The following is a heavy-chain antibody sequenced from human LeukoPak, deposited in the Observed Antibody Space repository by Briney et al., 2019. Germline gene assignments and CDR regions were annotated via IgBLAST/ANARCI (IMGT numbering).Heavy chain of an antibody. CDR2: IKQDGSEK. Sequence: PGGSLRLSCAASGFTFSSYSMNWVRQAPGKGLEWVANIKQDGSEKYYVDSVKGRFTISRDNAKHSLYLQMNSLRAEDTAVYYCARDRLYGPPDYWGQGTLVTVSS. V-gene: IGHV3-7*01. CDR3: ARDRLYGPPDY. J-gene: IGHJ4*02. CDR1: GFTFSSYS. D-gene: IGHD4-17*01.